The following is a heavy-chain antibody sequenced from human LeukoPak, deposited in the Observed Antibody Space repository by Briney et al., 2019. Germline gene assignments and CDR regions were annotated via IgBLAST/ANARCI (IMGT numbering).Heavy chain of an antibody. V-gene: IGHV3-30*18. D-gene: IGHD3-22*01. J-gene: IGHJ4*02. CDR2: ISYDGSNK. CDR1: GFTFISYG. CDR3: AKDVAAGWLLATDYHFDY. Sequence: PGGSLRLSCAASGFTFISYGMHWVRQAPGKGLEWVAVISYDGSNKYYADSVKGRFTISRDNSKNTLYLQMNSLRTEDTAVYYCAKDVAAGWLLATDYHFDYWGQGTLVTVSS.